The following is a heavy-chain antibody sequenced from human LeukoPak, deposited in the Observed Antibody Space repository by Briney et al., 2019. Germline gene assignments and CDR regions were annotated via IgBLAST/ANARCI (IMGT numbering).Heavy chain of an antibody. CDR3: AKGGPQLYYDSSGYYFLDY. CDR2: IIGSGGST. V-gene: IGHV3-23*01. D-gene: IGHD3-22*01. Sequence: GGSLRLSCAASGFTFSSYVMNWVRQAPGKGLEWVSGIIGSGGSTYYADSVKGRFTISRDNSKNMLYLQMNSLRAEDTAVYYCAKGGPQLYYDSSGYYFLDYWGQGTLVTVSS. CDR1: GFTFSSYV. J-gene: IGHJ4*02.